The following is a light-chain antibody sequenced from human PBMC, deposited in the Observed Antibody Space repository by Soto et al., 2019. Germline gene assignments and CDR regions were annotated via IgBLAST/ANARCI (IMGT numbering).Light chain of an antibody. Sequence: DIVMTQSPLSPPVTPGEPASISCRSSQSLLHSNGYNYLDWYLQKPGQSPQLLIYLGSNRASGVPDRFSGSGSGTDFTLKISRVEAEDVGVYYRMQALQTPWTFGQGTKVEIK. CDR2: LGS. CDR1: QSLLHSNGYNY. V-gene: IGKV2-28*01. CDR3: MQALQTPWT. J-gene: IGKJ1*01.